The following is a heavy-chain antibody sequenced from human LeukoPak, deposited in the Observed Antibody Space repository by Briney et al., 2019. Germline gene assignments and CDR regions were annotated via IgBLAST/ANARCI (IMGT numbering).Heavy chain of an antibody. V-gene: IGHV3-23*01. Sequence: GGSLRLSCAASGFTFSSYAMSWVRQAPGKGLEWVSAISGSGGSTYYADSVKGRFTTSRDNSKNTLYLQMNSLRAEDTAVYYCATSIMITFGGVFDYWGQGTLVTVSS. D-gene: IGHD3-16*01. J-gene: IGHJ4*02. CDR1: GFTFSSYA. CDR3: ATSIMITFGGVFDY. CDR2: ISGSGGST.